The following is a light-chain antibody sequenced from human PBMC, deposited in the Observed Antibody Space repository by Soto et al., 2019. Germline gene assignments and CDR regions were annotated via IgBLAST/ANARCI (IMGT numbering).Light chain of an antibody. J-gene: IGKJ1*01. Sequence: DIQMTQSPSSLSASVGDSVTITCRASQDISNYLAWYQQNPGEVPKLLIYGACTLQSGVPSRFSGSRSGTAFSLTIGSLQTEDVATYYCQNYNRAPWTFGQGTKVESK. CDR1: QDISNY. CDR3: QNYNRAPWT. V-gene: IGKV1-27*01. CDR2: GAC.